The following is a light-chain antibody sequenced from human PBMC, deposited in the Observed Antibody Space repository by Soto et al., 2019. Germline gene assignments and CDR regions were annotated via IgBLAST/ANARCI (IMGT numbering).Light chain of an antibody. V-gene: IGKV3-15*01. CDR1: QSVSSK. CDR2: GAS. Sequence: EIVMTQSPDTLSVSPGERATLSCRASQSVSSKLAWYQQKPGQAPRLLIYGASTRATGIPARFSGSGSGTEFTLTISSLQSEDFAVYYCQQYNNWPPLTFGGGTKVEIK. CDR3: QQYNNWPPLT. J-gene: IGKJ4*01.